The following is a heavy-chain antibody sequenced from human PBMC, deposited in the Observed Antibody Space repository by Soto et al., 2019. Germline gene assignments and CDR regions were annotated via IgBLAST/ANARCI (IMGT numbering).Heavy chain of an antibody. D-gene: IGHD3-16*01. CDR3: AREGWGNHNWFDP. CDR2: IYYSGST. Sequence: QVQLQESGPGLVKPSQTLSLTCTVSGGSISSGGYYWSWIRHHPGKGLEWIGYIYYSGSTYYNPSLKCRVTIAVDTSKNHCSLKLSSVTAADTAVYYCAREGWGNHNWFDPWGQGTLVTVSS. V-gene: IGHV4-31*03. CDR1: GGSISSGGYY. J-gene: IGHJ5*02.